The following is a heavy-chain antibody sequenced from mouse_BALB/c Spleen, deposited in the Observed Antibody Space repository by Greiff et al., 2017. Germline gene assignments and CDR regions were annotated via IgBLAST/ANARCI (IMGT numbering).Heavy chain of an antibody. CDR3: ARSPNYGNYDAWFAY. D-gene: IGHD2-1*01. Sequence: EVKLQESGPSLVKPSQTLSLTCSVTGDSITSGYWNWIRKFPGNKLEYMGYISYSGSTYYNPSLKSRISITRDTSKNQYYLQLNSVTTEDTATYYCARSPNYGNYDAWFAYWGQGTLVTVSA. V-gene: IGHV3-8*02. CDR1: GDSITSGY. CDR2: ISYSGST. J-gene: IGHJ3*01.